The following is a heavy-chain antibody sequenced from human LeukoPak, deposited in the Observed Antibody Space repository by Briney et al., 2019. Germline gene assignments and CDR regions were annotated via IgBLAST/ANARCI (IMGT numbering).Heavy chain of an antibody. CDR3: ARGLLKITGTTAVSDY. CDR2: INPNSGGT. J-gene: IGHJ4*02. D-gene: IGHD1-20*01. Sequence: GASVKVSCKASGYTFTGYYMHWVRQAPGQGLEWMGWINPNSGGTNYAQKFQGRVTMTRDTSISTAYMELCRLRSDDTAVYYCARGLLKITGTTAVSDYWGQGTLVTVSS. CDR1: GYTFTGYY. V-gene: IGHV1-2*02.